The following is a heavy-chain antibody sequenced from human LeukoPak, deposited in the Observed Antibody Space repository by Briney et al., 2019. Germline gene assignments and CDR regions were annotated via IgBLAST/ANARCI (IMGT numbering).Heavy chain of an antibody. V-gene: IGHV3-30*04. CDR3: AKASRSIKVVLITTSYYFDY. J-gene: IGHJ4*02. D-gene: IGHD3-22*01. CDR2: ISYDGSNK. Sequence: GGSLRLSCAASGFTFSSYAMHWVRQAPGKGLEWVAVISYDGSNKYYADSVKGRFTISRDNSKNTLSLQMNSLRAEDTAVYYCAKASRSIKVVLITTSYYFDYWGQGTLLTVSS. CDR1: GFTFSSYA.